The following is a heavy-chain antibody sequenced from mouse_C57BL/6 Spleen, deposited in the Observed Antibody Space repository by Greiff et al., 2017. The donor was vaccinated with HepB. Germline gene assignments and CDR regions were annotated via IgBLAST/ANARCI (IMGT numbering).Heavy chain of an antibody. Sequence: VQGVESGPGLVQPSQSLSITCTVSGFSLTSYGVHWVRQSPGKGLEWLGVIWSGGSTDYNAAFISRLSISKDNSKSQVFFKMNSLQADDTAIYYCARKDYGSSWAWFAYWGQGTLVTVSA. CDR3: ARKDYGSSWAWFAY. V-gene: IGHV2-2*01. CDR2: IWSGGST. D-gene: IGHD1-1*01. J-gene: IGHJ3*01. CDR1: GFSLTSYG.